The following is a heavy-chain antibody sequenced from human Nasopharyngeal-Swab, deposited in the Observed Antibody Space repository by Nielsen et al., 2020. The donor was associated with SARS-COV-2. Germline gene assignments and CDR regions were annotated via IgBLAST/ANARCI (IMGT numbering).Heavy chain of an antibody. D-gene: IGHD6-19*01. J-gene: IGHJ4*02. V-gene: IGHV4-59*13. Sequence: SETRSPTFALFGASSSTYYWGWIRQPPGKGLEWIGYIYYSGSTNYNPTLKSRVTISVDTSNNHFSLKLSSLTAADTAVYYCARFPGISGWYHFDYWGQGILVTVSS. CDR2: IYYSGST. CDR1: GASSSTYY. CDR3: ARFPGISGWYHFDY.